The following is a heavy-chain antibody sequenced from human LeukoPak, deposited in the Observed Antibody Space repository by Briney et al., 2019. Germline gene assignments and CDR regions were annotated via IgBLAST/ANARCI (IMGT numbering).Heavy chain of an antibody. CDR1: XYXXTXXX. CDR2: INPNXXGX. CDR3: ALIGAIDS. Sequence: GASVKVSCKASXYXXTXXXXXXXXXXXGXXXEWMGWINPNXXGXNYAQKFQGRVTMTRDTSISTVYMELSRLRSDDTAXYYCALIGAIDSWGQGTLVTVSS. V-gene: IGHV1-2*02. J-gene: IGHJ4*02.